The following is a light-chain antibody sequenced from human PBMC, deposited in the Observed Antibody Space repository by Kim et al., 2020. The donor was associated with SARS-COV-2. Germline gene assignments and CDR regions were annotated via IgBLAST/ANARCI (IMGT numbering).Light chain of an antibody. J-gene: IGLJ3*02. CDR1: SSDIGGYNY. CDR2: EVS. CDR3: SSYAGSNNWV. V-gene: IGLV2-8*01. Sequence: QSALTQPPSASASPGQSVTISCTGTSSDIGGYNYVSWYQQHPGKAPKLMIYEVSKRPSGVPDRFSGSKSGNTASLTVSGLQAEDEADYYCSSYAGSNNWVFGGGTQLTVL.